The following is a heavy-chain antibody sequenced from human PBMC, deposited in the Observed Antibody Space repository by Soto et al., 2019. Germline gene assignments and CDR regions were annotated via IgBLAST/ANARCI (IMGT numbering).Heavy chain of an antibody. V-gene: IGHV1-2*04. J-gene: IGHJ6*02. CDR3: ARAERYCSGGSCYPNGMDV. CDR1: GYTFTGYY. D-gene: IGHD2-15*01. Sequence: ASVKVSCKASGYTFTGYYMHWVRHAPGQGLEWMGWINPNSGGTNYAQKFQGWVTMTRDTSISTAYMELSRLRSDDTAVYYCARAERYCSGGSCYPNGMDVWGQETTVTVSS. CDR2: INPNSGGT.